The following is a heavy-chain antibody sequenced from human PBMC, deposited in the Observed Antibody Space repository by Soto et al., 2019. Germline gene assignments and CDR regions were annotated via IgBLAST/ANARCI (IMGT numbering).Heavy chain of an antibody. CDR2: IYYSGST. Sequence: SETLSLTCTVSGGSISSYYLSWIRQPPGKGLEWIGYIYYSGSTNYNPSLKSRVTISVDTSKNQFSLKMSSVTAADTAVYYCARLATRYYFDYWGQGTLVTVSS. J-gene: IGHJ4*02. D-gene: IGHD1-1*01. V-gene: IGHV4-59*01. CDR1: GGSISSYY. CDR3: ARLATRYYFDY.